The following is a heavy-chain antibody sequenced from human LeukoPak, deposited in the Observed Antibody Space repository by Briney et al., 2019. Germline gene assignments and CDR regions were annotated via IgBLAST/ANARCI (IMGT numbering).Heavy chain of an antibody. J-gene: IGHJ4*02. CDR2: ISGSGGST. D-gene: IGHD3-22*01. Sequence: GGSLRLSCAASGFTFSSYAMSWVRQAPGKGLEWVSAISGSGGSTYYADSVKGRFTISRDNSKNTLYLQMNSLRAEDTAVYYCAKGETMIVVVINYYFDYLGQGTLVTVSS. CDR1: GFTFSSYA. V-gene: IGHV3-23*01. CDR3: AKGETMIVVVINYYFDY.